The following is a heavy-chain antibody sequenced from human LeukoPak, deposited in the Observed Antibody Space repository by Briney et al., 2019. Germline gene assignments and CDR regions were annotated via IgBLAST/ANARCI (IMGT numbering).Heavy chain of an antibody. CDR1: GDSVSRGAVA. Sequence: SQTLSLTCALSGDSVSRGAVAWNWIRQSPSRGLEWLGRTYAGSSQYAPSLRNRITISPDTSRNQFSLQLNSVTPGDTALYYCARGANSTFDIWGQGTVVTVSS. CDR2: TYAGSS. D-gene: IGHD4-23*01. CDR3: ARGANSTFDI. V-gene: IGHV6-1*01. J-gene: IGHJ3*02.